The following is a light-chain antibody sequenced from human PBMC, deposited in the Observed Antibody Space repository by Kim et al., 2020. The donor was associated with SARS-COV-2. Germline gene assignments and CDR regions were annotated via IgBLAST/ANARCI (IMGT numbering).Light chain of an antibody. CDR1: QTINNG. CDR3: QQAYSFPRT. Sequence: ASVGDRGTITCRASQTINNGLAWYQQKPGKAPKLLISGATRLQSGVPSRFSGSGSGTDFTLTISSLQPEDFAAYYCQQAYSFPRTFGQGTRLEIK. V-gene: IGKV1-12*01. J-gene: IGKJ5*01. CDR2: GAT.